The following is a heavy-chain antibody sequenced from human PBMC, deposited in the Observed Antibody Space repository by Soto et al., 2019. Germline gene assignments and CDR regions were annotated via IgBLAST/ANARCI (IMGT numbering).Heavy chain of an antibody. J-gene: IGHJ3*02. V-gene: IGHV3-66*01. CDR1: GFTVSSTH. CDR2: IYSGGTT. Sequence: EVQLVESGGGLVQPGGSLRLSCAASGFTVSSTHMNWVRQAPGKGLEWVSVIYSGGTTYYADSVKGRFIISRDTSKNTLYLQMNSLRAEDTAVYYCARDDRGHGAFDIWGQGTMVTVS. CDR3: ARDDRGHGAFDI.